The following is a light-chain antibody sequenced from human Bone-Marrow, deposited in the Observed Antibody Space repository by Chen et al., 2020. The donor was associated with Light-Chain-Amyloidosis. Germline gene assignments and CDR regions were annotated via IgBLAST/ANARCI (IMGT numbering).Light chain of an antibody. CDR3: SSYTITNTLV. V-gene: IGLV2-14*01. CDR1: SSDVGGDNH. Sequence: QSALTQPASVSGSPGQSITISCTGTSSDVGGDNHVSWYQQHPDKAPKLMIYEVTNRPSWVPERFSGSKSDNTASLTISGRQTEEEADYFCSSYTITNTLVFGSGTRVTVL. CDR2: EVT. J-gene: IGLJ1*01.